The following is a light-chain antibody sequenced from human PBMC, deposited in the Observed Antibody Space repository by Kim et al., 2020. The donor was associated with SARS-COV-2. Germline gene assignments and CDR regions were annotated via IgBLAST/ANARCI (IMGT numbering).Light chain of an antibody. J-gene: IGKJ4*01. Sequence: VSPGQRATLTCRASQSVGSDLAWYQQKTGQAPRLLIHDSSNRATGIPARFSGSGSGTDFTLTISSLEPEDFAVYYCQQRGNWPLTFGGGTKVDIK. CDR2: DSS. CDR3: QQRGNWPLT. CDR1: QSVGSD. V-gene: IGKV3-11*01.